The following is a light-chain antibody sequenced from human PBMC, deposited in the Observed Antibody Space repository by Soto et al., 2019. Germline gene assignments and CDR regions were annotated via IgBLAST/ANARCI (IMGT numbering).Light chain of an antibody. CDR2: EVY. CDR1: NSDVGGYDR. CDR3: ISYAGSSTWV. V-gene: IGLV2-14*01. Sequence: QSALTQPASVSGSPGQSITISCTGTNSDVGGYDRVSWYQHHPGKAPKLLIFEVYNRPSGISDRFSGSKSGDTASLTISGLQAEDEADYYCISYAGSSTWVFGGGTKLTVL. J-gene: IGLJ3*02.